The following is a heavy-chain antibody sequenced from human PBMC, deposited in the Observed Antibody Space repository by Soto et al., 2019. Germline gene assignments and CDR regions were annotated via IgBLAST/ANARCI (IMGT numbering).Heavy chain of an antibody. CDR3: ARHATYYDILSGYYFDX. V-gene: IGHV5-51*01. D-gene: IGHD3-9*01. Sequence: GESLKISCKGSGYSFTSYWIARVRQMPGKGLEWMAIINPGDSETKYSPSFQGQVTISADKSINTAFLQWGSLKASDTAMYYCARHATYYDILSGYYFDXXGQGTQVTVSS. J-gene: IGHJ4*02. CDR1: GYSFTSYW. CDR2: INPGDSET.